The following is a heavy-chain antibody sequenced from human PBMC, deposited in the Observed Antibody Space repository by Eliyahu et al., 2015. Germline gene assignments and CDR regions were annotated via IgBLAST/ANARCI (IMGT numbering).Heavy chain of an antibody. CDR3: ASHRQLSGSEIYYSDY. D-gene: IGHD3-10*01. Sequence: EVQLVESGGGLVKPGGSLRXSXAASGFXFXXYSMNWVRQAPGKGLEWVSSISASSTYIYYADSVKGRFTVSKDNAKNSLYLQMNSVRAEDTAVYYCASHRQLSGSEIYYSDYWGQGTLVTVSS. CDR2: ISASSTYI. J-gene: IGHJ4*02. V-gene: IGHV3-21*01. CDR1: GFXFXXYS.